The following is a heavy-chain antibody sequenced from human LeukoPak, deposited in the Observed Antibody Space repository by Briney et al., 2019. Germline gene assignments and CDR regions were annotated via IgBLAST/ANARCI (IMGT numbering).Heavy chain of an antibody. CDR3: ARDPAPTVVVVAAKSHWFDP. J-gene: IGHJ5*02. CDR1: GYAFTFYG. Sequence: ASVKVSCKASGYAFTFYGISWVRQAPGQGLEWMGWISAYNGNTNYAEKFQGRVTMTTDKSTSTAYMELSSLRSEDTAVYYCARDPAPTVVVVAAKSHWFDPWGQGTLVTVSS. CDR2: ISAYNGNT. V-gene: IGHV1-18*01. D-gene: IGHD2-15*01.